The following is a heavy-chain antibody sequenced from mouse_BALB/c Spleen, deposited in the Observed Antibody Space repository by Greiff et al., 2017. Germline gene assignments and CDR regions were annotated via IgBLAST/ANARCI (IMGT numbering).Heavy chain of an antibody. CDR3: ARVITTVAFDY. Sequence: EVKVVESGGGLVKPGGSLKLSCAASGFTFSSYAMSWVRQTPEKRLEWVASISSGGSTYYPDSVKGRFTISRDNARNILYLQMSSLRSEDTAMYYCARVITTVAFDYWGQGTTLTVSS. J-gene: IGHJ2*01. CDR2: ISSGGST. V-gene: IGHV5-6-5*01. D-gene: IGHD1-1*01. CDR1: GFTFSSYA.